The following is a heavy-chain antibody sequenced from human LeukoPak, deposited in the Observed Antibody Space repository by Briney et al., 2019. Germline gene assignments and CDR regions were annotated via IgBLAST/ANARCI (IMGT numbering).Heavy chain of an antibody. Sequence: ASVKVSCKASGYTLTGYYMHWVRQAPGQGLEWMGWINPNSGGTNYAQKFQGWVTMTRDTSISTAYMELSRLRSDDTAVYYCARERGGSSTSLYYYYYYGMDVWGQGTTVTVSS. CDR1: GYTLTGYY. J-gene: IGHJ6*02. CDR3: ARERGGSSTSLYYYYYYGMDV. CDR2: INPNSGGT. V-gene: IGHV1-2*04. D-gene: IGHD1-26*01.